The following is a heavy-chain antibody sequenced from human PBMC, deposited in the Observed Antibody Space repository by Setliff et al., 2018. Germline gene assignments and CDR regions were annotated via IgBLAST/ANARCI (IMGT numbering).Heavy chain of an antibody. Sequence: GGSLRLSCAASGFTFSIYSISWVRQAPGKGLEWISYISSGSNSIYYADSVKGRFTISRDNARNSLYLQMDRLRPEDTAVYYCAKSGGDHCCPFYHHYYMDGWGTGTTVTVSS. D-gene: IGHD2-21*02. CDR2: ISSGSNSI. CDR3: AKSGGDHCCPFYHHYYMDG. J-gene: IGHJ6*03. CDR1: GFTFSIYS. V-gene: IGHV3-48*01.